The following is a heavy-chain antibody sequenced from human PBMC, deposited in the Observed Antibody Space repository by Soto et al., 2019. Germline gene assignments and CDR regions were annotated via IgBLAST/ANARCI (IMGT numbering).Heavy chain of an antibody. CDR2: ISYDRSNK. J-gene: IGHJ6*02. Sequence: QVQLVESGGGVVQPGRSLRLSCAASGFTFSSYAMHWVRQAPGKGLEWVAVISYDRSNKYYADSVKGRFTISRDNSKNTLYLQMNSLRAEDTAVYYCARGAIFGVVIILTADYGMDVWGQGTTVTVSS. CDR3: ARGAIFGVVIILTADYGMDV. V-gene: IGHV3-30-3*01. D-gene: IGHD3-3*01. CDR1: GFTFSSYA.